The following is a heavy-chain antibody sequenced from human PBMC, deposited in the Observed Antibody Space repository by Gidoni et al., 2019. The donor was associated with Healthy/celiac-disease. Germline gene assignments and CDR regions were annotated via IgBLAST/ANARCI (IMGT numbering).Heavy chain of an antibody. V-gene: IGHV1-46*01. D-gene: IGHD3-22*01. J-gene: IGHJ4*02. CDR3: ASASRLQNSSGYYLPLDY. CDR2: INPSGGST. Sequence: QVQLVQSGAEVKQPGASVTVSCQASGYTFTSYYLHWVRQAPGQGLEWMGIINPSGGSTSYEKKFQGRVTMTRDTSTSTVYMELSSLRSEDTAVYYGASASRLQNSSGYYLPLDYWGQGTLVTVSS. CDR1: GYTFTSYY.